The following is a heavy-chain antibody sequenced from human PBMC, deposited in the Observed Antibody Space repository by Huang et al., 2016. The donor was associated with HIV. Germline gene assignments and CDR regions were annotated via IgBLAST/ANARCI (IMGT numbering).Heavy chain of an antibody. Sequence: QVQLVQSGAEVKKTGASVKVSCKVSGYTLTELSIHWVRQAPGKGLEWMGGLAPEHGETNYAKNFQGRVTMTEDTSTDTAYMELNSLRSEDTAVYYCATGFDTYYDIWGQGTMVIASS. J-gene: IGHJ3*02. CDR3: ATGFDTYYDI. CDR2: LAPEHGET. V-gene: IGHV1-24*01. CDR1: GYTLTELS. D-gene: IGHD2-21*01.